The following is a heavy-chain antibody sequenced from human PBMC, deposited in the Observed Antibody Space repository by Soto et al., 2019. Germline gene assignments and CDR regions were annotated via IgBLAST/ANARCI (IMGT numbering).Heavy chain of an antibody. Sequence: PXGALRLTCAASGFSFSSARMSWVRQTPEKGLEWVGRIKIKSDGGTTDYAAPVKGRFTISRDDSENTLYLQMNSLKTEDTAVYYCTTDRFYSPVDYWGQGTLVTVSS. CDR1: GFSFSSAR. D-gene: IGHD4-4*01. CDR2: IKIKSDGGTT. J-gene: IGHJ4*02. V-gene: IGHV3-15*01. CDR3: TTDRFYSPVDY.